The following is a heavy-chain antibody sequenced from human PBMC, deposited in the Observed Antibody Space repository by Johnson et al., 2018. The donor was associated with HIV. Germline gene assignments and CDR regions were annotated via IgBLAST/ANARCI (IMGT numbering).Heavy chain of an antibody. V-gene: IGHV3-33*01. Sequence: QVQLVESGGGVVQPGRSLRLSCAASGFTFSTYGMHWVRQAPGKGLEWVAAMWYDGSNTYYADSVKGRFTISRDNTNKTLYLQMNSLRAGDTAVYYCARGSSSWDGVFDAFDIGGQGTMVTVSS. J-gene: IGHJ3*02. D-gene: IGHD2-2*01. CDR3: ARGSSSWDGVFDAFDI. CDR2: MWYDGSNT. CDR1: GFTFSTYG.